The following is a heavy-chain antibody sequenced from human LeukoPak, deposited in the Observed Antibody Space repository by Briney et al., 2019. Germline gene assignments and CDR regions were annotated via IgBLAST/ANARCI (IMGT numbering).Heavy chain of an antibody. V-gene: IGHV4-38-2*02. CDR2: VFQSGTT. J-gene: IGHJ4*02. Sequence: SETLSLTCTVSGYSISSGYYWGWVRQPPGKGLEWIGGVFQSGTTYYNPALQSRVTISMDKSKNQFSLKLNSVTAADTAVYYCARQPYGGDNSCFDFWGQGTLATVSS. CDR3: ARQPYGGDNSCFDF. D-gene: IGHD5-24*01. CDR1: GYSISSGYY.